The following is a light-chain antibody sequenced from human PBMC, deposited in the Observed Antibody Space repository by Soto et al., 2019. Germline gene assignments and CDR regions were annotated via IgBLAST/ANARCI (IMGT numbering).Light chain of an antibody. Sequence: QSALTQPRSVSGSPGQSVTISCTGTSSDVGVYNYVSWYQQYPGKGPQLMIYDVSKRPSGVPDRFSGSRSGKTASLTISGLQAEDEADYYCCSYAGNYKDIFGSGTKVTVL. V-gene: IGLV2-11*01. CDR1: SSDVGVYNY. J-gene: IGLJ1*01. CDR2: DVS. CDR3: CSYAGNYKDI.